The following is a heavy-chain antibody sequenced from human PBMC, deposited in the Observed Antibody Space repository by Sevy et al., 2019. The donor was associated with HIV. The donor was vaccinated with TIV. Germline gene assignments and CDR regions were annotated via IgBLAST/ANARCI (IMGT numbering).Heavy chain of an antibody. D-gene: IGHD2-8*01. CDR2: FCFGGSKI. V-gene: IGHV3-23*01. J-gene: IGHJ4*02. CDR1: GFTFSIYT. CDR3: AREGCTQPHDY. Sequence: GGSLRLSCAASGFTFSIYTMSWVRQAPGKGLEWVSTFCFGGSKIDYADSVKGRFTISRDNSRNTVYLQMNSLRADDTAVSYCAREGCTQPHDYWGQGTLVTVSS.